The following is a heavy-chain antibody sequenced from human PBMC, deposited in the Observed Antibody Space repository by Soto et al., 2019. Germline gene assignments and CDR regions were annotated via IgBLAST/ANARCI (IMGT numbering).Heavy chain of an antibody. Sequence: PGGSLRLSCAASGFAFSNFGMHWVRQAPDKGLEWVSAVWVGGSSTFYADSVKGRFTISRDNSKNTLYLQMNSLRAEDTAVYYCAKDYAGITNFDCWGQGTLVTVSS. D-gene: IGHD1-7*01. CDR3: AKDYAGITNFDC. CDR1: GFAFSNFG. CDR2: VWVGGSST. V-gene: IGHV3-NL1*01. J-gene: IGHJ4*02.